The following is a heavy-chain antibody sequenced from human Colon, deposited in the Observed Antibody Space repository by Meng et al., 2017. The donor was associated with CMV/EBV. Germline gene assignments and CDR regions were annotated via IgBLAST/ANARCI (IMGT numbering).Heavy chain of an antibody. V-gene: IGHV3-48*04. CDR3: ARDPFIKAFDI. CDR2: IGSNSSAI. CDR1: GFTFSSYT. Sequence: GESLKISCAASGFTFSSYTMTWVRQAPGKGLEWVSFIGSNSSAIYYADSLKGRFTVSRDNAKNSLYLQMNSLRAEDTAVYYCARDPFIKAFDIWGQGTMVTVSS. J-gene: IGHJ3*02.